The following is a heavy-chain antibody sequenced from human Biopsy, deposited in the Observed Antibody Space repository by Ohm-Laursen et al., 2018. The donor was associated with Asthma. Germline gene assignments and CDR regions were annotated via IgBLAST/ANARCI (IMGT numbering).Heavy chain of an antibody. V-gene: IGHV4-30-4*01. D-gene: IGHD3-16*01. CDR3: ARRGGVRRYFDY. J-gene: IGHJ4*02. CDR1: GGSIISGAYY. Sequence: QTLTLTCTVSGGSIISGAYYWSWVRQPPGKGLEWIGYIYYIGSTYYNPSLKSRVAISLDTSKNQFSLKLSSVTAADTAVYFCARRGGVRRYFDYWGQGTLVTVSS. CDR2: IYYIGST.